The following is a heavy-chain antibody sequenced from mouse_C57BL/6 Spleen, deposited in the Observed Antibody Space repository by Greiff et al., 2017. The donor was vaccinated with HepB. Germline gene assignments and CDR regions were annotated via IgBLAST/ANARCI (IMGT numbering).Heavy chain of an antibody. V-gene: IGHV1-82*01. CDR3: ARDDGYFAY. D-gene: IGHD2-3*01. CDR1: GYAFSSSW. J-gene: IGHJ3*01. CDR2: IYPGDGDT. Sequence: QVQLQQSGPELVKPGASVKISCKASGYAFSSSWMNWVKQRPGKGLVWIGRIYPGDGDTNYNGKFKGKATLTADKSSSTAYMQLSSLTSEDSAVYFCARDDGYFAYWGQGTLVTVSA.